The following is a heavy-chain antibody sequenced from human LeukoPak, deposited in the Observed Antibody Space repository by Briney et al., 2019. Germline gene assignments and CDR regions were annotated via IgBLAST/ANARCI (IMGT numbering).Heavy chain of an antibody. Sequence: PSQTLSLTCTVSGGSIGNFFWSWIRQSPGEGLEWIGFIYENGRTSYNPSLKSRVTISVDMSKNQFSLRLTSMTAADTAVYYCARDWELGHWGRGILVTVTS. V-gene: IGHV4-59*01. J-gene: IGHJ4*02. CDR3: ARDWELGH. CDR1: GGSIGNFF. CDR2: IYENGRT. D-gene: IGHD1-26*01.